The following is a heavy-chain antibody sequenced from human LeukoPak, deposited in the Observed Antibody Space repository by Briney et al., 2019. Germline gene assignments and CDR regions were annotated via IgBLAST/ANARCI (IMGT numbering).Heavy chain of an antibody. Sequence: ASVKVSCKASGYTFTSYAMHWVRLAPGQRLEWMGWINAGNGNTKYSQKFQGRVTITRDTSASTAYMELSSLRSEDTAVYYCARGLAADAFDIWGQGTMVTVSS. J-gene: IGHJ3*02. CDR1: GYTFTSYA. CDR3: ARGLAADAFDI. D-gene: IGHD3/OR15-3a*01. V-gene: IGHV1-3*01. CDR2: INAGNGNT.